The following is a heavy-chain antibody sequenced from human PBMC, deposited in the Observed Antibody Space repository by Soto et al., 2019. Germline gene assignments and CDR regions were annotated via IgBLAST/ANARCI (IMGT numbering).Heavy chain of an antibody. Sequence: PSETLSLTCTVSGGSISSRNYYWGWIRQPPGKGLEWIGSIYYSGTTYYNPSLKSRVTMSVDTSKNQFSLKLTSVTAGDTAVYYCGRREIQGPFDYWGQGTLVTVSP. CDR1: GGSISSRNYY. V-gene: IGHV4-39*07. D-gene: IGHD1-26*01. CDR2: IYYSGTT. CDR3: GRREIQGPFDY. J-gene: IGHJ4*02.